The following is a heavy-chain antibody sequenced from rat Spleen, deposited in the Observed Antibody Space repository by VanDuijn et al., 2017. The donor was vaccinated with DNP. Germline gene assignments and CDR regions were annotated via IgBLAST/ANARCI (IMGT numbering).Heavy chain of an antibody. V-gene: IGHV5-58*01. CDR1: GFTFSSYW. J-gene: IGHJ3*01. Sequence: EVQLVETGGGLVQPGRSLKLSCVVSGFTFSSYWMYWIRQAPGKGLEWVASINTDGGSTNYGDSVKGRFTISRDIAKSTLYLQMNSLRAEDMATYYCARTYNSGYGGFAYWGQGTLVTVSS. CDR2: INTDGGST. D-gene: IGHD4-3*01. CDR3: ARTYNSGYGGFAY.